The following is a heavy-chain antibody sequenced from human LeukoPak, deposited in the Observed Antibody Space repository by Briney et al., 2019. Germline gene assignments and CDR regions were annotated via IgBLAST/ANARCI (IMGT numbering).Heavy chain of an antibody. J-gene: IGHJ5*02. Sequence: GGSLRLSCAASGFTFSSYWMHWVRQAPGKGLVWVSRINSDGSSTNYADSVKGRFTISRDNAKNSLYLQMNSLRAEDTAVYYCAREHHRQIRTIFGVVIPNWFDPWGQGTLVTVSS. D-gene: IGHD3-3*01. CDR2: INSDGSST. CDR1: GFTFSSYW. V-gene: IGHV3-74*01. CDR3: AREHHRQIRTIFGVVIPNWFDP.